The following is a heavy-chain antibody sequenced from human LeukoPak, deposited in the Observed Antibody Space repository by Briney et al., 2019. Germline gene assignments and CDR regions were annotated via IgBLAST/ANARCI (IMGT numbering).Heavy chain of an antibody. CDR2: IYYSGST. D-gene: IGHD2/OR15-2a*01. CDR1: GGSISSSSYY. Sequence: SETLSLTCTVSGGSISSSSYYWGWIRQPPGKGLEWIGSIYYSGSTYYNPSLKSRVTISVDTSKNQFSLKLSSVTAADTAVYYCARHVRNYYFDYWGQGTLVTVSS. CDR3: ARHVRNYYFDY. V-gene: IGHV4-39*01. J-gene: IGHJ4*02.